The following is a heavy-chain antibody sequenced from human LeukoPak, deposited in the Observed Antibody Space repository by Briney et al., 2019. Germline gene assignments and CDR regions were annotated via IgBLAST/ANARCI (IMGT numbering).Heavy chain of an antibody. CDR2: ISGSGGST. D-gene: IGHD3-10*01. Sequence: GGSLRLSCAASGFTFSDYYMSWIRQAPGKGLEWVSAISGSGGSTYYADSVKGRFTISRDNSKNTLYLQMNSLRAEDTAVYYCAKDPRLWFGELSHFDYWGQGTLVTVSS. CDR1: GFTFSDYY. CDR3: AKDPRLWFGELSHFDY. V-gene: IGHV3-23*01. J-gene: IGHJ4*02.